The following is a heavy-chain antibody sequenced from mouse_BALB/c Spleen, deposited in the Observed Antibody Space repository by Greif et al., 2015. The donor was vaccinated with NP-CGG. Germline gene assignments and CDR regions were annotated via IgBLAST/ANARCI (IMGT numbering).Heavy chain of an antibody. Sequence: QVQLQQSGAELVKPGVSVKLSCKASGYTFTSYYMYWVKQRPGQGLEWIGEINPSNGGTNFNEKFKSKATLTVDKSSSTAYMQLSSLTSEDSAVYYCTRNRGYYFDYWGQGTTLTVSS. CDR1: GYTFTSYY. V-gene: IGHV1S81*02. CDR3: TRNRGYYFDY. J-gene: IGHJ2*01. CDR2: INPSNGGT.